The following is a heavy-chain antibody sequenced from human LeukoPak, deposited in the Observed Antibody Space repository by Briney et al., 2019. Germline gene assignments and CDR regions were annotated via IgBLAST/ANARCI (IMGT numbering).Heavy chain of an antibody. V-gene: IGHV3-53*04. J-gene: IGHJ2*01. CDR1: EFTVSSYH. Sequence: GGSLRLSCAASEFTVSSYHLSWVRQVPGEGLEWLSVFYRTTGQFYADSVKGRFIISRHDSNNTLSLQMNSLRPEDTAVYYCARRQHVNWGFDLWGRGTLVTVSS. CDR2: FYRTTGQ. CDR3: ARRQHVNWGFDL. D-gene: IGHD6-6*01.